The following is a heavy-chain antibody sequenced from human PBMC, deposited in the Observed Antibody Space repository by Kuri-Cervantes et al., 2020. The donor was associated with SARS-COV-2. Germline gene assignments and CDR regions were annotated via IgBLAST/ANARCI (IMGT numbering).Heavy chain of an antibody. CDR1: GFTFSSYG. Sequence: GGSLRLSCAASGFTFSSYGMHWVRQAPGKGLEWVAVIWYDGSNKYYADSVKGRLTISRDNAKNSLYLQMNSLRAGDTAVYYCARVTTVTEGYWGQGTLVTVSS. D-gene: IGHD4-11*01. J-gene: IGHJ4*02. CDR2: IWYDGSNK. CDR3: ARVTTVTEGY. V-gene: IGHV3-33*01.